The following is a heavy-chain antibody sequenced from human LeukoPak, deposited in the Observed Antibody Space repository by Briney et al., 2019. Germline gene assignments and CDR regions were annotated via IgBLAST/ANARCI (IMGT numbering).Heavy chain of an antibody. J-gene: IGHJ4*02. V-gene: IGHV3-64D*09. CDR1: GFTFSSYA. D-gene: IGHD3-22*01. Sequence: PGGSLRLSCSASGFTFSSYALHWVRQAPGKGLEYVSTISGNGGSTYYADSVKGRFTISRDTSKNTLYLQMSSLRPEDTAVYYCVRHNYYDTSGPPSLWGQGTLVTVSS. CDR3: VRHNYYDTSGPPSL. CDR2: ISGNGGST.